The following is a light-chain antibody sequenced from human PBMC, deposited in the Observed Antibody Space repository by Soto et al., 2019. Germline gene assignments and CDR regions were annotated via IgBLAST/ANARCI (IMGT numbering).Light chain of an antibody. Sequence: DIQMTQSPSSLSASVGDRVTITCQASQDIGNSLNWYQQKPGKAPKLLLSAASNLETGGPSRVSGSGSGTDFFFIISSQQREDISTYFCQQYDNLPITFGEGTRLEIK. J-gene: IGKJ5*01. CDR2: AAS. CDR3: QQYDNLPIT. CDR1: QDIGNS. V-gene: IGKV1-33*01.